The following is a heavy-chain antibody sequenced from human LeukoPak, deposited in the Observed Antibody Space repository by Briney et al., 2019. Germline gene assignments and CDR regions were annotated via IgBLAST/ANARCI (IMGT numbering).Heavy chain of an antibody. CDR3: ARVGYYESSGYEDY. CDR1: GFTFSSYS. Sequence: GGSLRLSCAASGFTFSSYSMNWVRQAPGKRLEWVSSISSSSSYIYYADSVKGRFTISRDNAKKSLYLQMNSLRAEDTAVYYCARVGYYESSGYEDYWGQGTLVTVSS. D-gene: IGHD3-22*01. J-gene: IGHJ4*02. V-gene: IGHV3-21*01. CDR2: ISSSSSYI.